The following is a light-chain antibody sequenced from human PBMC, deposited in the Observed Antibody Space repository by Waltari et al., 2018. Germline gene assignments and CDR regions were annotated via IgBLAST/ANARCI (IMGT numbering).Light chain of an antibody. CDR3: QHYVRLPAT. CDR1: QSVSRS. J-gene: IGKJ1*01. Sequence: EIVLTQSPGTLSLSPGERATLPCRARQSVSRSLAWYQQKPGPAPRLLIYGASNRAAGIPDRFSGSGSGTDFSLTISRLEPEDFAVYYCQHYVRLPATFGQGTKVEIK. V-gene: IGKV3-20*01. CDR2: GAS.